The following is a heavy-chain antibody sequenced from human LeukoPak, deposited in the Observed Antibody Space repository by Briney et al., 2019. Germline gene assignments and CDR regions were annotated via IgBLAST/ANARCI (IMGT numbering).Heavy chain of an antibody. Sequence: PSETLSLTCAVYGGSFSGYYWSWIRQPPGKGLEWIGEINHSGSTNDNPSLKSRVTISIETSKNQLSLKLRSVTAADTAVYYCARVAGYCTPTTCYAFYFDYWGQGTLVTVSS. J-gene: IGHJ4*02. CDR1: GGSFSGYY. CDR2: INHSGST. CDR3: ARVAGYCTPTTCYAFYFDY. V-gene: IGHV4-34*01. D-gene: IGHD2-2*01.